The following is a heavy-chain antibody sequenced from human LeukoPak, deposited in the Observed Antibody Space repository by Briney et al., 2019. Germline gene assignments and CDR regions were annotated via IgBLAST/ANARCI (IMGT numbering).Heavy chain of an antibody. V-gene: IGHV3-66*01. J-gene: IGHJ3*02. CDR3: VLDLFSSFAFDI. CDR1: GFTVNRTY. CDR2: IYSGGAT. Sequence: GGSLRLSCAASGFTVNRTYMSWVRQAPGRGLEWVSVIYSGGATYYSDSVKGRFTISRDNSKNTLYLQMNSLRAEDTAVYYCVLDLFSSFAFDIWGQGTMVTVSS. D-gene: IGHD3/OR15-3a*01.